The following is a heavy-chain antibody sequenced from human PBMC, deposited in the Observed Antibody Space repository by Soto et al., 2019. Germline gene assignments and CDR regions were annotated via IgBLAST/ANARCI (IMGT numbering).Heavy chain of an antibody. CDR3: ARDRRIYSRGWYRDIGDY. CDR1: GYTFTSYG. D-gene: IGHD6-19*01. J-gene: IGHJ4*02. V-gene: IGHV1-18*01. CDR2: ISAYNGNT. Sequence: QVQLVQSGAEVKKPGASVKVSCKASGYTFTSYGISWVRQAPGQGLEWMGWISAYNGNTNYAQKLQGRVTMTTDTSTSTAYMELRSLRSDDTAVYYCARDRRIYSRGWYRDIGDYWGQGTLVTVSS.